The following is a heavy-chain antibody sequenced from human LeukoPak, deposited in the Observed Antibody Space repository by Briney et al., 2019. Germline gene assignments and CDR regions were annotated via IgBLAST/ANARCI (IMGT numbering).Heavy chain of an antibody. CDR3: EKLFRYSYGYFDD. Sequence: PGGSLRLSCAASGFTFSSYAMSWVRQAPGKGLEWVSAISGSGGSTYYADSVKGRFTISIDNSKNTLYLQMNSLRAEDTAVYYFEKLFRYSYGYFDDWGEGYLVTDS. D-gene: IGHD5-18*01. CDR1: GFTFSSYA. V-gene: IGHV3-23*01. J-gene: IGHJ4*02. CDR2: ISGSGGST.